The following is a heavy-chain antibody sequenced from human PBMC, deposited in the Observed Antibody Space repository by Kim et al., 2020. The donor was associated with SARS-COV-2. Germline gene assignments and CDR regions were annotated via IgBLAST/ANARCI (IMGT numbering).Heavy chain of an antibody. J-gene: IGHJ4*02. CDR2: IYHIGST. V-gene: IGHV4-4*02. CDR1: GGSISSSNW. CDR3: ARLRDGSLAVDY. Sequence: SETLSLTCAVSGGSISSSNWWSWVRQPPGKGLEWIGEIYHIGSTHYSPSLKSRVTMSVDKSKNQFSLNLSSVTAADTAVYYCARLRDGSLAVDYWGQGTLVTVSS. D-gene: IGHD2-21*01.